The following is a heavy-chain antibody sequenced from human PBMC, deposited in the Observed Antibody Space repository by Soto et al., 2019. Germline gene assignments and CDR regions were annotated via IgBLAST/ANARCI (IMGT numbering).Heavy chain of an antibody. Sequence: GGSLRLSCAASGFTFSSYGMHWVRQAPGKGLEWVAVIWYDGSNKYYADSVKGRFTISRDNSKNTLYLQMNSLRAEDTAVYYCARGLERFLEWFPYYYYYGMDVWGQGTTVTVSS. CDR3: ARGLERFLEWFPYYYYYGMDV. V-gene: IGHV3-33*01. J-gene: IGHJ6*02. CDR2: IWYDGSNK. D-gene: IGHD3-3*01. CDR1: GFTFSSYG.